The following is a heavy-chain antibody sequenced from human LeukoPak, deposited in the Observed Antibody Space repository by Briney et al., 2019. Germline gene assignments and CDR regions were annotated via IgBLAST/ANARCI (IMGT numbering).Heavy chain of an antibody. CDR2: ISSSGSTI. Sequence: GGSLILSCAASGFTFSSYEMNWVRQAPGKGLEWVSYISSSGSTIYYADSVKGRFTISRDNAKNSLYLQMNSLRAEDTAVYYCARGQPTYYYDSSGPAASDYWGQGTLVTVSS. CDR1: GFTFSSYE. CDR3: ARGQPTYYYDSSGPAASDY. J-gene: IGHJ4*02. V-gene: IGHV3-48*03. D-gene: IGHD3-22*01.